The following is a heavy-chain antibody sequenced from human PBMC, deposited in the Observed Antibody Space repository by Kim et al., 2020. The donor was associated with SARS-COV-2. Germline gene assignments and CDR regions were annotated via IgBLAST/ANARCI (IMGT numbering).Heavy chain of an antibody. CDR1: GFTFSSFT. V-gene: IGHV3-21*01. CDR2: TSSNSSYI. CDR3: AREKPLPEGGSDY. D-gene: IGHD2-15*01. Sequence: GGSLRLSCAASGFTFSSFTMNWVRQAPGKGLEWVSSTSSNSSYIYYADSVKGRFTISRDNAKNSLFLQMNSLRADDTAVYYCAREKPLPEGGSDYWGQET. J-gene: IGHJ4*02.